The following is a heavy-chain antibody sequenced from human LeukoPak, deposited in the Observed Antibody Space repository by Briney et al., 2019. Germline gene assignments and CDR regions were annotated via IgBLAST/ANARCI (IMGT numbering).Heavy chain of an antibody. Sequence: ASETLSLTCAVYGGSFSGYYWSWIRQPPGKGLEWIGEINHSGSTNYNPSLKSRVTISVDTSKNQFSLKLSSVTAADTAVYYCARGGRARKGGFDYWGQGTLVTVSS. CDR3: ARGGRARKGGFDY. CDR1: GGSFSGYY. D-gene: IGHD3-16*01. V-gene: IGHV4-34*01. J-gene: IGHJ4*02. CDR2: INHSGST.